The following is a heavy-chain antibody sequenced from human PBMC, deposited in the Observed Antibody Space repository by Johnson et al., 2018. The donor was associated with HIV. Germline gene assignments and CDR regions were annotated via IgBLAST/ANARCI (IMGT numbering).Heavy chain of an antibody. Sequence: VQLVESGGGLVQPGGSLRLSCGASGFTFSNYWMQWVRQAPGKGLVWVSGISWNSGSIGDADSVKGRFTISRDNSKNTLYLQMNSLRDEDTALYYCAKDRSGGALGAFDIWGHGTMVTVSS. J-gene: IGHJ3*02. D-gene: IGHD2-15*01. CDR3: AKDRSGGALGAFDI. CDR2: ISWNSGSI. CDR1: GFTFSNYW. V-gene: IGHV3-74*01.